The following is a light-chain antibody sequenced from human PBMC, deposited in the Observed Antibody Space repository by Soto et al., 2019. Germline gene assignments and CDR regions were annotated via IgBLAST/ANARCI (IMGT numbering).Light chain of an antibody. V-gene: IGLV2-11*01. Sequence: QSVLAQPRSVSGSPGQSVTISCTGTSSDVGGYNFVSWYQHHPGKAPKLIIYNVIQRPSGVPDRFSASKSDNTASLTISGLQAEDEADYYCSSYAGSYTYVFGTGTKVTVL. CDR1: SSDVGGYNF. CDR3: SSYAGSYTYV. CDR2: NVI. J-gene: IGLJ1*01.